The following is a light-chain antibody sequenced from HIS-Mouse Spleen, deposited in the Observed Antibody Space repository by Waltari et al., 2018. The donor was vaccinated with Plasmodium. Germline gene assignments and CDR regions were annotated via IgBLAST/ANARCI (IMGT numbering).Light chain of an antibody. V-gene: IGLV3-19*01. CDR2: GKN. CDR3: NSRDSSGTHGV. Sequence: SSELTQDPAVSVALGQTVRITCQGASLRSYYASWYQQKPGQAPVLVIYGKNNRPSVIPDRFSGSRSGNTASLTITGAQAEDEADYYCNSRDSSGTHGVFGGGTKLTVL. J-gene: IGLJ2*01. CDR1: SLRSYY.